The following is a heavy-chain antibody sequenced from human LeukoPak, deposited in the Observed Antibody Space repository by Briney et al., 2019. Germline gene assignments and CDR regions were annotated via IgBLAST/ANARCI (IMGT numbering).Heavy chain of an antibody. CDR3: ARAPRGSYGSDHMDV. CDR2: IYSGGST. Sequence: GGSLRLSCAASGFTVSSNYMSWVRQAPGKGLEWVSVIYSGGSTYYADSVKGRFTISRDNSKNTLYLQMNSLRAEDTAVYYCARAPRGSYGSDHMDVWGKGTTVTVSS. J-gene: IGHJ6*03. D-gene: IGHD3-16*01. V-gene: IGHV3-66*02. CDR1: GFTVSSNY.